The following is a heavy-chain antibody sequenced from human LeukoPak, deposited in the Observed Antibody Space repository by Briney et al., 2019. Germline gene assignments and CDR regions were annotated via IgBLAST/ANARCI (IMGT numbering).Heavy chain of an antibody. Sequence: PGGSLRLSCAASGFTFSSYAMSWVRQAPGKGLEWVSGISGSGASTYYADSVKGRFTISRDNSKNTLYLQMYSLRAGDTAVYYCAKDPIAAAGPNNWFDPWGQGTLVTVSS. J-gene: IGHJ5*02. CDR3: AKDPIAAAGPNNWFDP. D-gene: IGHD6-13*01. V-gene: IGHV3-23*01. CDR2: ISGSGAST. CDR1: GFTFSSYA.